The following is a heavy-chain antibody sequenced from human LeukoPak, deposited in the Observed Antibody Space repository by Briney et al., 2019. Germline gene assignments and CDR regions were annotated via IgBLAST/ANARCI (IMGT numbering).Heavy chain of an antibody. Sequence: GGSLRLSCAASGFTFSSYEMNWVRQAPGKGLEWVSYISSSGSTIYYADSVKGRFTISRDNAKNSLYLQMNSLRAEDTAVYYCARDHVLGGNIDYWGQGTLVTVPS. D-gene: IGHD1-26*01. V-gene: IGHV3-48*03. CDR1: GFTFSSYE. CDR3: ARDHVLGGNIDY. CDR2: ISSSGSTI. J-gene: IGHJ4*02.